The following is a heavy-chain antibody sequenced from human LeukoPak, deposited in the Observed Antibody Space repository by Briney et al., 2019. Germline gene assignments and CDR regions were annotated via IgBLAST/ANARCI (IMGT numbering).Heavy chain of an antibody. Sequence: GGSLRLSCTASGFTFGDYAMSWVRQAPGKGLEWVAFIRYDGSNKYYADSVKGRFTISRDNSKNTLYLQMNSLRAEDTAVYYCAKDFLRYRSGSYYYFDYWGQGTLVTVSS. J-gene: IGHJ4*02. CDR1: GFTFGDYA. V-gene: IGHV3-30*02. CDR2: IRYDGSNK. CDR3: AKDFLRYRSGSYYYFDY. D-gene: IGHD3-10*01.